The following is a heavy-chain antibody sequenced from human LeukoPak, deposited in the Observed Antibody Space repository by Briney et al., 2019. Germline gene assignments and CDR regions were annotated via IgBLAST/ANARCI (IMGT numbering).Heavy chain of an antibody. J-gene: IGHJ6*03. CDR1: GGSISSGSYY. V-gene: IGHV4-61*02. D-gene: IGHD6-13*01. CDR3: AREAVAAAGSVYYFYYYMDV. Sequence: SETLSLTCTVSGGSISSGSYYWSWIRQPAGKGLEWIGRIYTSGSTNYNPSLKSRVTISVDTSKNQFSLKLNSVTAAGTAVYYCAREAVAAAGSVYYFYYYMDVWGKGTTVTISS. CDR2: IYTSGST.